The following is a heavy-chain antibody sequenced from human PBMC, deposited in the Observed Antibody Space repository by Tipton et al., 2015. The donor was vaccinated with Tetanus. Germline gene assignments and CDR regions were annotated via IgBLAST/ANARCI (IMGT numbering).Heavy chain of an antibody. Sequence: SLRLSCAASGFTLRTYSMNWVRQAPGKGPEWISYISTTGNTIYYADSVKGRFTISRDNAKNSLSLQMSGLRREDTAVYYCARRGGDFLTGYYDSWGQGTLVTVSS. CDR2: ISTTGNTI. CDR3: ARRGGDFLTGYYDS. J-gene: IGHJ4*02. V-gene: IGHV3-48*01. D-gene: IGHD3-9*01. CDR1: GFTLRTYS.